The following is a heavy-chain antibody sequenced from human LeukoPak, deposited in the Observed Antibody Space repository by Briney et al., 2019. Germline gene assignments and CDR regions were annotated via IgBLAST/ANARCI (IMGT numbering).Heavy chain of an antibody. CDR1: GGSIRSYY. V-gene: IGHV4-59*01. CDR2: SSYSGST. J-gene: IGHJ5*02. CDR3: ARRPYSGGVNWFDP. Sequence: KPSETLSLTCTVSGGSIRSYYWSWIRQPPGKGLEWIGYSSYSGSTNYNSSLKSRVTISLDTSKNQFSLRLSSVTAADTAVYYCARRPYSGGVNWFDPWGQGTLVTVSS. D-gene: IGHD1-26*01.